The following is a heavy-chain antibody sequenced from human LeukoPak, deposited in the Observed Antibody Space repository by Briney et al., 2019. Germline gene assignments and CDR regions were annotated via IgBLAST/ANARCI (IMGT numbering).Heavy chain of an antibody. CDR2: IYPGDSDT. CDR3: ARDRLGYCSGGSCNYYYGMDV. V-gene: IGHV5-51*01. CDR1: GYSFTSYW. Sequence: GESLKISCKGSGYSFTSYWIGWVRQMPGKGLEWMGIIYPGDSDTRYSPSFQGQDTISADKSISTAYLQWSSLKASDTAMYYCARDRLGYCSGGSCNYYYGMDVWGQGTTVTVSS. D-gene: IGHD2-15*01. J-gene: IGHJ6*02.